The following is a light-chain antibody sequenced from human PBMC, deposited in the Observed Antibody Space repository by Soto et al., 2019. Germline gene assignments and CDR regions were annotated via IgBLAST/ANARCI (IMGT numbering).Light chain of an antibody. CDR3: QRRGPWPL. V-gene: IGKV3-11*01. J-gene: IGKJ4*01. CDR1: QSVGSY. CDR2: DAS. Sequence: EMVLTQSPATLSLSPGERATLSCRASQSVGSYLAWYQQKPGQAPRLLIFDASNRATGIPARFSGSGSGTDFTLTSSSLEPEVFAVYYCQRRGPWPLFGGGTKVEIK.